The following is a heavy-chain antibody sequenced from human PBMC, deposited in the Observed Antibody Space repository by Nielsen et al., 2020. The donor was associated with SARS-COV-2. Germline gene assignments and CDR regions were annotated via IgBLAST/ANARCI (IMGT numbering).Heavy chain of an antibody. CDR3: ASSIVVVPAAQDDY. V-gene: IGHV3-21*01. Sequence: GSLKISCAASGFTFDDYAMHWVRQAPGKGLEWVSSISSSSSYIYYADSVKGRFTISRDNAKNSLYLQMNSLRAEDTAVYYCASSIVVVPAAQDDYWGQGTLVTVSS. J-gene: IGHJ4*02. CDR1: GFTFDDYA. CDR2: ISSSSSYI. D-gene: IGHD2-2*01.